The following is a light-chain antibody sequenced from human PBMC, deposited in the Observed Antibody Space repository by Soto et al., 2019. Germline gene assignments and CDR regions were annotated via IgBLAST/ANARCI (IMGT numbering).Light chain of an antibody. CDR2: GAS. Sequence: EIVMTQSPATLSVSLGERATLSCRASQSVNSKLAWSQQKPGQAPRLLISGASARVTGVPDRFSGSGSGTEFTLTISSLQSEDSAVYYCKQYDNWPPFTFGPGTRVDIK. J-gene: IGKJ3*01. CDR1: QSVNSK. V-gene: IGKV3-15*01. CDR3: KQYDNWPPFT.